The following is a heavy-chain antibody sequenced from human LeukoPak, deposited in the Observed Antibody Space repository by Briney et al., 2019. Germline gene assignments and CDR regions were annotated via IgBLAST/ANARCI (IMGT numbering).Heavy chain of an antibody. D-gene: IGHD1-1*01. V-gene: IGHV1-46*01. J-gene: IGHJ6*02. CDR1: GYTFTSYY. CDR3: ARDGEEVQGMDV. CDR2: INPSVGGT. Sequence: ASVKVSCKPLGYTFTSYYIHWVRQAPGQGLEWMGIINPSVGGTTYAQKSQGRVTMTRDTSTNTFNMELSSLRSEDTAMYYCARDGEEVQGMDVWGQGTTVIVSS.